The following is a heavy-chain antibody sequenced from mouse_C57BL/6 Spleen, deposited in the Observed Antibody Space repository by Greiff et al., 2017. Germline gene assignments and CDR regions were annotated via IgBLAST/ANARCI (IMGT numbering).Heavy chain of an antibody. CDR3: ARKWYYGSSRYFDV. V-gene: IGHV1-52*01. D-gene: IGHD1-1*01. J-gene: IGHJ1*03. Sequence: VKLQQPGAELVRPGSSVKLSCKASGYTFTSYWMHWVKQRPIQGLEWIGNIDPSDSETHYTQKFKDKATLTVDKSSSTAYMQLSSLTSEDSAVYYCARKWYYGSSRYFDVWGTGTTVTVSS. CDR2: IDPSDSET. CDR1: GYTFTSYW.